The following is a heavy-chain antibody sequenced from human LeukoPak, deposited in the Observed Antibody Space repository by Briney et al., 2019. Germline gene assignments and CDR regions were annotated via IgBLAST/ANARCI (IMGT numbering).Heavy chain of an antibody. V-gene: IGHV3-7*01. CDR3: ARDLVGYSYGSYAFDI. D-gene: IGHD5-18*01. J-gene: IGHJ3*02. Sequence: SGGSLRLSCAASGFTFSSYWMSWVRQAPGKGLEWVANKKQDGSEKYYVDSVKGRFTISRDNAKNSLYLQMNSLRAEDTAVYYCARDLVGYSYGSYAFDIWGQGTMVTVSS. CDR2: KKQDGSEK. CDR1: GFTFSSYW.